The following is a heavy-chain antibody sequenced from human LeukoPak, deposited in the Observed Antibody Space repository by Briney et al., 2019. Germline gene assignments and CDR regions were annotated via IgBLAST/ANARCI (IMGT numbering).Heavy chain of an antibody. V-gene: IGHV1-18*01. CDR3: ARDSYSSSWYGSYYYYMDV. CDR1: GYTFVSHG. J-gene: IGHJ6*03. D-gene: IGHD6-13*01. CDR2: ISVYNGNP. Sequence: GASVKVSCKASGYTFVSHGISWVRQAPGQGLEWMGWISVYNGNPNYAQKLQGRVAMTTDTSTSTAYMELRSLRSDDTAVYYCARDSYSSSWYGSYYYYMDVWGKGTTVTVSS.